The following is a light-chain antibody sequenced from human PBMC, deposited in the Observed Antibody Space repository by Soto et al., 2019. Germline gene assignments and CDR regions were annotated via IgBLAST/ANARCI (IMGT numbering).Light chain of an antibody. CDR3: QQWT. Sequence: DIHMTQSPSTLSASVGDSVTITCRASQSISNWLAWYQVKPGKAPKVLIYDASTLQRGVPSRFSGTGSGTEFTLTISSLQPDDFATYYCQQWTFGQGTKVDIK. CDR2: DAS. J-gene: IGKJ1*01. CDR1: QSISNW. V-gene: IGKV1-5*01.